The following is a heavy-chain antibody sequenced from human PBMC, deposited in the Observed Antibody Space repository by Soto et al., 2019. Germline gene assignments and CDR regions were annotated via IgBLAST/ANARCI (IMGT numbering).Heavy chain of an antibody. D-gene: IGHD2-2*01. CDR3: SRGGGYCSSTSCSPFEY. CDR1: GGSFIGYY. CDR2: INHSGST. J-gene: IGHJ4*02. Sequence: QVQLQQWGAGLLKPSETLSLTCAVYGGSFIGYYWSWLRQPQGRGLEWIGEINHSGSTNYNPSLKSRVTISVDTCKNQFSLKMSSVTAADTAVYYCSRGGGYCSSTSCSPFEYWGQGTLGTVSS. V-gene: IGHV4-34*01.